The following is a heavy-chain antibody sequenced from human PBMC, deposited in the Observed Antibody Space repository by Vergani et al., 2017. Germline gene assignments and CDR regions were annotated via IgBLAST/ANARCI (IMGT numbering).Heavy chain of an antibody. J-gene: IGHJ6*04. CDR1: GGTFSSYA. CDR2: IIPIFGTA. V-gene: IGHV1-69*12. D-gene: IGHD2-15*01. CDR3: AYCSGGSCLRCRDYYYGMDG. Sequence: QVQLVQSGAEVKKPGSSVKVSCKASGGTFSSYAISWVRQAPGQGLEWMGGIIPIFGTANYAQKFQGRVTITADESTSTAYMELSSRRSEDTAVYYCAYCSGGSCLRCRDYYYGMDGWGEGTTVTVSS.